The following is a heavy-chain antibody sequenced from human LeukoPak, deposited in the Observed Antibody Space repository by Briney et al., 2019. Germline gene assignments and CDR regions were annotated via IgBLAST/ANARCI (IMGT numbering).Heavy chain of an antibody. CDR1: GFTVSANY. D-gene: IGHD2-15*01. Sequence: PGGSLRLSCAASGFTVSANYMSWVCQSPGKGLEWVSIIYSGGSTDYADSVKGRFTISKDNSKNTVFLQMNSLRAEDTAMYYCASLYCSRGSCAFDVWGQGTLVTVSP. V-gene: IGHV3-66*01. CDR2: IYSGGST. J-gene: IGHJ5*02. CDR3: ASLYCSRGSCAFDV.